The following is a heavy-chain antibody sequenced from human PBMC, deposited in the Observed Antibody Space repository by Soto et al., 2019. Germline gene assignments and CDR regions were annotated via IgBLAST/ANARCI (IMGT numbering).Heavy chain of an antibody. Sequence: SETLSLTCTASGASVSTGVYYWTWIRQHPGKGLEWIGYIDNSGSTYYNPSLTGRVDISVDTSKNEFSLNLQSLTAADTAFYYCAGAVSDFDVRRYRTSYFDQWGQGILVTVSS. J-gene: IGHJ4*02. CDR1: GASVSTGVYY. CDR2: IDNSGST. V-gene: IGHV4-31*03. D-gene: IGHD3-10*02. CDR3: AGAVSDFDVRRYRTSYFDQ.